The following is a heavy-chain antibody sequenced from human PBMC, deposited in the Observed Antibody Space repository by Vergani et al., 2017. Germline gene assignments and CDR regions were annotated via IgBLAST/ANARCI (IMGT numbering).Heavy chain of an antibody. D-gene: IGHD3-10*01. CDR1: GGSISSYY. CDR2: IYYSGST. V-gene: IGHV4-59*12. Sequence: VQLQESGPGLVKPSETLSLTCTVSGGSISSYYWSWIRQPPGKGLEWIGYIYYSGSTNYNPSLKSRVTISVDTSKNPFSRKLSSVTAADTAVYYCAREALGRNGELLYNWFDPWGQGTLVTVSS. J-gene: IGHJ5*02. CDR3: AREALGRNGELLYNWFDP.